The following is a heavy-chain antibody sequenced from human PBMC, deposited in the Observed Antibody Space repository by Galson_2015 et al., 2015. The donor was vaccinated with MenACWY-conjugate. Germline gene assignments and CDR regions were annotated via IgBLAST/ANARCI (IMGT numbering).Heavy chain of an antibody. V-gene: IGHV3-21*01. Sequence: SLRLSCAASGFTFSSYRMNWVRQAPGKGLEWVSSISSSSSYIYYADSVKGRFTISRDNAKNSLYLQMNSLRAEDTAVYYCARDHTVTTSGYFDYWGQGTLVTVSS. CDR2: ISSSSSYI. CDR3: ARDHTVTTSGYFDY. D-gene: IGHD4-17*01. CDR1: GFTFSSYR. J-gene: IGHJ4*02.